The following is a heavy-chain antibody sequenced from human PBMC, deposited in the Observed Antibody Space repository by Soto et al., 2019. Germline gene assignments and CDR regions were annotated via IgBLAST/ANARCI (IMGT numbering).Heavy chain of an antibody. V-gene: IGHV1-18*01. CDR2: ISAYNGNT. D-gene: IGHD3-22*01. J-gene: IGHJ6*02. Sequence: GASVKVSCKASGYTFTSYGISWVRQAPGQGLKRMGWISAYNGNTNYAQKLQGRVTMTTDTSTSTAYMELRSLRSDDTAVYYCARDILLVYYYDSSGYPLPGMDVWGQGTTVTAP. CDR3: ARDILLVYYYDSSGYPLPGMDV. CDR1: GYTFTSYG.